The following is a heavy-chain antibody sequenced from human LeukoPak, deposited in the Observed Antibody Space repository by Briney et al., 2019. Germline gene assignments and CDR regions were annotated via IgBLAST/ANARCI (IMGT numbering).Heavy chain of an antibody. Sequence: PGGSLRLSCAASGFTFSNYAVSWVRQAPGKGLEWVSSISGSGSFAYYADSVKGRFTISRDNSKNTLSLQMNSLRAEDTAVYYCAKEIHDSSGYYSYFDYWGQGTLVTVSS. CDR1: GFTFSNYA. V-gene: IGHV3-23*01. D-gene: IGHD3-22*01. CDR3: AKEIHDSSGYYSYFDY. CDR2: ISGSGSFA. J-gene: IGHJ4*02.